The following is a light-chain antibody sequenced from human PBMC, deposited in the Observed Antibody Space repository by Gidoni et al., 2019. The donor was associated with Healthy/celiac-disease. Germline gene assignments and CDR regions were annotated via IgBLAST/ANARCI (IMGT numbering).Light chain of an antibody. V-gene: IGKV3-20*01. CDR2: GAS. Sequence: EIVLTQSPGTLSLSPGERATLSCRASQSVSSSYLAWYQQKPGQAPRLLIYGASSRATGIPDFTLTISRLEPEDFAVYYCQQYGSSLYFGQGTRLEIK. CDR3: QQYGSSLY. J-gene: IGKJ5*01. CDR1: QSVSSSY.